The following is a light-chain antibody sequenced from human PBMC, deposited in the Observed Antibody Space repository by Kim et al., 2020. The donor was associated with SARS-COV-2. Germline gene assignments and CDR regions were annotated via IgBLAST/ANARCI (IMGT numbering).Light chain of an antibody. CDR2: GAS. CDR1: QSVSSS. V-gene: IGKV3-15*01. CDR3: QQYNNWPPDLT. J-gene: IGKJ3*01. Sequence: PGERATLSCRASQSVSSSLAWYQQKPGQAPRLLIYGASTRAVGIPARFSGSGSGTEFTLTISSLQSEDFAVYYCQQYNNWPPDLTFGPGTKVDIK.